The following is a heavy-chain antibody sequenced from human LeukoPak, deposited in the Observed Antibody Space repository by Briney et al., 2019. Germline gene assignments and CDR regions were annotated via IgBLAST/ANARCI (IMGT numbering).Heavy chain of an antibody. D-gene: IGHD3-22*01. J-gene: IGHJ4*02. V-gene: IGHV3-21*01. CDR2: ISSSSSYI. Sequence: GGSLRLSCAASGFTFSSYSMNWVRQAPGKGLEWVSCISSSSSYIYYADSVKGRFTISRDNAKNSLYLQMNRLRAEDTAVYYGASPSYYYSSGSDHYLRQGTLVTVSS. CDR3: ASPSYYYSSGSDHY. CDR1: GFTFSSYS.